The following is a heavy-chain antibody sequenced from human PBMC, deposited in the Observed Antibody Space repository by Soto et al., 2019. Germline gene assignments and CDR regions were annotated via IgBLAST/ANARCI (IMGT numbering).Heavy chain of an antibody. J-gene: IGHJ6*04. D-gene: IGHD2-2*01. CDR1: GDTFSTSA. CDR3: ARSCSTSSCHIYYYAMDV. V-gene: IGHV1-69*06. CDR2: IIPIFGTA. Sequence: QVQLVQSGAEVKKPGSSVKVSCKASGDTFSTSAISWVRQAPGQGLQWMAGIIPIFGTANYAQKFQGRVTVTADRSTSTAYLEVSNLRSEDTAMYYCARSCSTSSCHIYYYAMDVWGKGTAVTVSS.